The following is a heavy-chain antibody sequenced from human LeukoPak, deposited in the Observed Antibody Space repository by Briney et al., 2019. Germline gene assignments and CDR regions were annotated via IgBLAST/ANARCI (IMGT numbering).Heavy chain of an antibody. CDR3: TRALPHRRLMDTTMEQHWFDP. J-gene: IGHJ5*02. CDR1: GYIFTSYY. V-gene: IGHV1-46*01. Sequence: ASVKVSCKASGYIFTSYYMHWVRQAPGQGLEWMGLINPSGSSTNYAQKFQGRVTMTRDMFTSTVYMELSSLRSEDTAMYYCTRALPHRRLMDTTMEQHWFDPWGQGTLVTVSS. CDR2: INPSGSST. D-gene: IGHD5-18*01.